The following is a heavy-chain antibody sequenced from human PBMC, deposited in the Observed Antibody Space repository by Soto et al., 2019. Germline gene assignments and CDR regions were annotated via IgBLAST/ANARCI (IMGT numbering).Heavy chain of an antibody. Sequence: GASVKVSCKASGYTFTGYYMQWVRQAPGQGLEWMGWINPNSGGTNYAQKFQGWVTMTRDTSISTAYMELSRLRSDDTAVYYCARAGTAYCGGDCYPDYWGQGTLVTVSS. CDR3: ARAGTAYCGGDCYPDY. V-gene: IGHV1-2*04. CDR2: INPNSGGT. CDR1: GYTFTGYY. D-gene: IGHD2-21*02. J-gene: IGHJ4*02.